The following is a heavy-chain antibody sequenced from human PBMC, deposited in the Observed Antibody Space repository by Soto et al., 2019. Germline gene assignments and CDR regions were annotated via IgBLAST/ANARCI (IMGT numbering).Heavy chain of an antibody. Sequence: SETLSLTCTVSGGSISSGGYYWSWIRQHPGKGLEWIGYIYYSGSTYYNPSLKSRVTISVDTSKNQFSLKLSSVTATDTAVYYCARTDSITGTLSPIYDYWGQGTLVTVSS. CDR3: ARTDSITGTLSPIYDY. CDR1: GGSISSGGYY. CDR2: IYYSGST. V-gene: IGHV4-31*03. J-gene: IGHJ4*02. D-gene: IGHD1-20*01.